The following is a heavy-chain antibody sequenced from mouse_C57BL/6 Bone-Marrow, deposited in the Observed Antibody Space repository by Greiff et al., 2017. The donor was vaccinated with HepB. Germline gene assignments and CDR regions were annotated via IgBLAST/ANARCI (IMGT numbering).Heavy chain of an antibody. CDR2: IDPEDGDT. CDR1: GFNIKDYY. J-gene: IGHJ1*03. D-gene: IGHD1-1*01. CDR3: TVYYGSNPGYFDV. V-gene: IGHV14-1*01. Sequence: EVQLQESGAELVRPGASVKLSCTASGFNIKDYYMHWVKQRPEQGLEWIGRIDPEDGDTAYAPKFQGKATMTADTSSNTAYLPLSSLTSEDTAVYYCTVYYGSNPGYFDVWGTGTTVTVSS.